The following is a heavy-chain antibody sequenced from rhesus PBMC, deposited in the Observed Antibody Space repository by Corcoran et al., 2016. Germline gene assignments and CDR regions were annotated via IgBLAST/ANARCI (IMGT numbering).Heavy chain of an antibody. CDR3: ARGSSGWYYYFDY. Sequence: QLQLQESGPGLVKPSETLSLTCAVSGGSISSNYWNWIRQPPGKGMEWTGRISGSGGTTEYKPSHKARVTISTDTSKNKFALKLSSGTAADTAVYYCARGSSGWYYYFDYWGQGVLVTVSS. V-gene: IGHV4-173*01. CDR2: ISGSGGTT. CDR1: GGSISSNY. J-gene: IGHJ4*01. D-gene: IGHD6-31*01.